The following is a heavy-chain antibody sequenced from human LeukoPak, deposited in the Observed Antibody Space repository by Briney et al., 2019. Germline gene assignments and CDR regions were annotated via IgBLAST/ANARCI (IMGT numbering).Heavy chain of an antibody. CDR1: GFTFSDYY. CDR2: ISSSSSYT. J-gene: IGHJ3*02. Sequence: GGSLRLSCAVSGFTFSDYYMSWIRQAPGKGLEWVSYISSSSSYTNYADSVKGRFTNSRDNAKNSLYLQMNRLRAEDTAVYYCAREGNDAFDIWGQGTMVTVSS. D-gene: IGHD4-23*01. V-gene: IGHV3-11*05. CDR3: AREGNDAFDI.